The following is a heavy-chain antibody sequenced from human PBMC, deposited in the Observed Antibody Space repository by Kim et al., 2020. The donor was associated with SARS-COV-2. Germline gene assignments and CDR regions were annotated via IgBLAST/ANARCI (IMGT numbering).Heavy chain of an antibody. Sequence: SETLSLTCTVSGGSISSSSYYWGWIRQPPGKGLEWIGSIYYSGSTYYNPSLKSRVTISVDTSKNQFSLKLSSVTAADTAVYYCARHRVGIAAAGIRFGASDYFDYWGQGTLVTVSS. CDR3: ARHRVGIAAAGIRFGASDYFDY. CDR2: IYYSGST. D-gene: IGHD6-13*01. CDR1: GGSISSSSYY. J-gene: IGHJ4*02. V-gene: IGHV4-39*01.